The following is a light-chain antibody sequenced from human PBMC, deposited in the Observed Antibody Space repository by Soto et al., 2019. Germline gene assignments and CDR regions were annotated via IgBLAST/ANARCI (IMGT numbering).Light chain of an antibody. Sequence: SYELTQPPSVSVAPGQTARITCGGTNIGSKSVHWYQQKPVQAPVLVVYDDSDRPSGIPERFSGSNSGNTATLTISRVEAGDEADYYCQVWDSSSDPFYVFGTGTKLNVL. J-gene: IGLJ1*01. V-gene: IGLV3-21*02. CDR1: NIGSKS. CDR3: QVWDSSSDPFYV. CDR2: DDS.